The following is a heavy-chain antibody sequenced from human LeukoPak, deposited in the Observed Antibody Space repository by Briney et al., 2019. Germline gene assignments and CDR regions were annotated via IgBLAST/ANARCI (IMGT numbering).Heavy chain of an antibody. Sequence: GGSLRLSCAASGFTFSSYAMSWVRQAPGKGLEWVSSISSGGGSTYYADSVKGRFTISRDNSKNTLYPQMTSLRAEDAAVYYCAKDRTGNYVAWFDPWGQGTLVTVSS. CDR3: AKDRTGNYVAWFDP. D-gene: IGHD4-11*01. J-gene: IGHJ5*02. CDR1: GFTFSSYA. V-gene: IGHV3-23*01. CDR2: ISSGGGST.